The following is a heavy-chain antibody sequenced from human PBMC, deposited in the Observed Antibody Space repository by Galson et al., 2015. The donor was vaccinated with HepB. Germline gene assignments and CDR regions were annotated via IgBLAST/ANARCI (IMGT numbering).Heavy chain of an antibody. CDR3: AHRQGSSDKEGIFDP. J-gene: IGHJ5*02. V-gene: IGHV2-70*04. D-gene: IGHD6-13*01. CDR1: GFSLITGGMR. Sequence: PALVKPTQTLTLTCTFSGFSLITGGMRVGWIRQPPGKALEWLARIDWDDGKFYSTSLRTRLTISKDTSKNQVVLTMTNMDPVDTATYYCAHRQGSSDKEGIFDPWGQGTLVTVSS. CDR2: IDWDDGK.